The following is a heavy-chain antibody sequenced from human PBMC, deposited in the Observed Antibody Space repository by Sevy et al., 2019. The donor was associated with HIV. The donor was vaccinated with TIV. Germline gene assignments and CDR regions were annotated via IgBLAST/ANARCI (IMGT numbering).Heavy chain of an antibody. J-gene: IGHJ4*02. CDR1: GFTFSSYA. CDR2: ISGSGGST. CDR3: ARGLVAAYFDY. D-gene: IGHD2-15*01. Sequence: GGSLRLSCAASGFTFSSYAMSRVRQAPGKGLEWVSAISGSGGSTYYADSVKGRFTISRDNSKNTLYLQMNSLRAEDTAVYYCARGLVAAYFDYWGQGTLVTVSS. V-gene: IGHV3-23*01.